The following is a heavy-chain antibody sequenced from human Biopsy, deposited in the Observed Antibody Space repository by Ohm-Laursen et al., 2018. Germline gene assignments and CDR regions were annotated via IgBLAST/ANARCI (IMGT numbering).Heavy chain of an antibody. CDR1: GGTLSSYA. V-gene: IGHV1-69*13. CDR3: ARDFYDSSDARHQ. J-gene: IGHJ4*02. Sequence: GASVNVSCKASGGTLSSYAITWVRQAPGQGLEWMGGIIPMFGPATYAQKFQGRVTITADESTSTSYMELNSLRSEDTAVYYCARDFYDSSDARHQWGQGTLVTVSS. CDR2: IIPMFGPA. D-gene: IGHD3-22*01.